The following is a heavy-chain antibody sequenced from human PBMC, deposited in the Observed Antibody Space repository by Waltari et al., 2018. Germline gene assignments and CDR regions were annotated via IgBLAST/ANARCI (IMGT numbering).Heavy chain of an antibody. CDR3: ARLYMAAFDY. D-gene: IGHD1-20*01. CDR1: GFTFSYHW. J-gene: IGHJ4*02. Sequence: EVQLVESGGGLVQPGGSLRLSCAASGFTFSYHWMTWVRQAPGKGVGWVANIKEDGGEKYYVDSVKGRFTISRDNAKNSLYLQMNSLRAEDTAVYYCARLYMAAFDYWDEGTLVTVSS. CDR2: IKEDGGEK. V-gene: IGHV3-7*01.